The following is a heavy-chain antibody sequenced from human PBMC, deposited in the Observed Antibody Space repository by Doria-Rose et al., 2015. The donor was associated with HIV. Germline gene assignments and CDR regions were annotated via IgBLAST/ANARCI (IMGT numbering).Heavy chain of an antibody. CDR2: IFADDER. CDR1: GVSLSSPGMG. Sequence: QVQLVQSGPVLVKPTETLTPTCTVSGVSLSSPGMGVSWIRQPPGKALEWLANIFADDERSYKASLKSRLTIARGTPKSQVVLTMTDMDPVDTATYYCARIKSSRWYHKYYFDFWGQGTLVIVSA. D-gene: IGHD6-13*01. V-gene: IGHV2-26*01. J-gene: IGHJ4*02. CDR3: ARIKSSRWYHKYYFDF.